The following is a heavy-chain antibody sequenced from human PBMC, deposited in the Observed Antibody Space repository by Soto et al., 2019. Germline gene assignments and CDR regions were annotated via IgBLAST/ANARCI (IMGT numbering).Heavy chain of an antibody. CDR1: GGTFSSYA. J-gene: IGHJ5*02. Sequence: GASVKVSCKASGGTFSSYAISWVRQAPGQGLEWMGGIIPIFGTANYAQKFQGRVTTTADKSTSTAYMELSSLRSEDTAVYYCATGSRQQRTPNWFDTWGQGTLVTVSS. CDR3: ATGSRQQRTPNWFDT. V-gene: IGHV1-69*06. D-gene: IGHD6-13*01. CDR2: IIPIFGTA.